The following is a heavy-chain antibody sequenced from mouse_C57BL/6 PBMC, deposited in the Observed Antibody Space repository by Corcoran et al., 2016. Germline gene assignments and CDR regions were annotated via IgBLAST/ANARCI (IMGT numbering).Heavy chain of an antibody. J-gene: IGHJ2*01. V-gene: IGHV9-4*01. CDR3: ARSGDGTDLDY. CDR2: IKTHSGEP. CDR1: GYTFTTAG. Sequence: QIQLVQSGPELKKPGETVKISCKASGYTFTTAGMQWWQKRPGKGFKWIGWIKTHSGEPKYAETFKGGFALSLETSASTADLQISNLKNEDTATYFCARSGDGTDLDYWGQGTTLTVSS. D-gene: IGHD2-3*01.